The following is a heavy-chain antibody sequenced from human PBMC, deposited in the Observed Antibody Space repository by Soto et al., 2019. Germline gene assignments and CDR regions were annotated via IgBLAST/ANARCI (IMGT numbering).Heavy chain of an antibody. CDR2: INPSGGST. V-gene: IGHV1-46*01. CDR3: ARDTGYCSGGSCYPYWYFDL. CDR1: GYTFTSYY. J-gene: IGHJ2*01. D-gene: IGHD2-15*01. Sequence: QVQLVQSGAEVKKPGASVKVSCKASGYTFTSYYMHWVRQAPGQGLEWMGIINPSGGSTSYAQKFQGRVTMNRDTSTSTVDMELSSLSSEDPAVYYCARDTGYCSGGSCYPYWYFDLWGRGTLVTVSS.